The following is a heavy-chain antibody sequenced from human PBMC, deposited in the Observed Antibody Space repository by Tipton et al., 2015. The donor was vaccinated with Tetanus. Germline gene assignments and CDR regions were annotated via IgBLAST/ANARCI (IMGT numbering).Heavy chain of an antibody. J-gene: IGHJ5*02. CDR2: IYFEGST. V-gene: IGHV4-39*01. Sequence: PGLVKPSETLSLTCTVSGGSIIDKKHYWGWIRQPPGKGLEWIASIYFEGSTYYSPSLKSRLTIDVDTSQNLFSLKLTSVTAADTAVYYCARHLYGYWFDPWGQGALVTVSS. D-gene: IGHD2/OR15-2a*01. CDR1: GGSIIDKKHY. CDR3: ARHLYGYWFDP.